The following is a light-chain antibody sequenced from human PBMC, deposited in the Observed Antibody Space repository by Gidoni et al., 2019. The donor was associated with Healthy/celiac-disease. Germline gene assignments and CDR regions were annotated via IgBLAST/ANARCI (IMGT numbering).Light chain of an antibody. Sequence: SYELTQPLPVSVALGQTARVTCGGNNIGSKNVHWYQQKPGQAPVLVIYRDSNRPSGIPERFSGSNSGNTATLTISGAQAGDEADYYCQVWDSSTAVVFGGGTKLTVL. CDR1: NIGSKN. J-gene: IGLJ2*01. CDR3: QVWDSSTAVV. CDR2: RDS. V-gene: IGLV3-9*01.